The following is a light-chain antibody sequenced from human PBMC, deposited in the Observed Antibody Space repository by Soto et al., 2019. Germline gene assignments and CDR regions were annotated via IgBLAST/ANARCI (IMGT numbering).Light chain of an antibody. CDR1: QSISSW. V-gene: IGKV1-5*03. CDR3: QQYNSYLYT. Sequence: EIQMTQSPSTLSASVGDRVTITCRASQSISSWLAWYQQKPGKAPKLLIYKASSLESRVPSRFSGSGSGTEFTLTISSLQPDDFATYDCQQYNSYLYTFGQGTKLEIK. CDR2: KAS. J-gene: IGKJ2*01.